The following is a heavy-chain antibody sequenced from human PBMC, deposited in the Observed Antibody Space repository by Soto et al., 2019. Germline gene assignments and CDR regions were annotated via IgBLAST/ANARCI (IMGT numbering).Heavy chain of an antibody. D-gene: IGHD2-2*01. Sequence: GGSLRLSCAASGFTFSGSAMHWVHQASGKGLEWVGRIRSKANSYATAYAASVKGRFTISRDDSKNTAYLQMNSLKTEDTAVYYCTRLIVVVPADQGYYYMDVWGKGTTVTVSS. CDR1: GFTFSGSA. CDR2: IRSKANSYAT. CDR3: TRLIVVVPADQGYYYMDV. J-gene: IGHJ6*03. V-gene: IGHV3-73*01.